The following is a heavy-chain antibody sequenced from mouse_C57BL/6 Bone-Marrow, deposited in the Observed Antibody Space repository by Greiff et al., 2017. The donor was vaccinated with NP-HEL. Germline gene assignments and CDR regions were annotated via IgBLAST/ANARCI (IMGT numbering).Heavy chain of an antibody. V-gene: IGHV5-16*01. CDR1: GFTFSDYY. J-gene: IGHJ2*01. Sequence: EVMLVESEGGLVQPGSSMKLSCTASGFTFSDYYMAWVRQVPEKGLEWVANINYDGSSTYYLDSLKSRFIISRDNAKNILYLQMSSLKSEDTATYYCARKDYGYAPYFDYWGQGTTLTVSS. CDR2: INYDGSST. D-gene: IGHD2-2*01. CDR3: ARKDYGYAPYFDY.